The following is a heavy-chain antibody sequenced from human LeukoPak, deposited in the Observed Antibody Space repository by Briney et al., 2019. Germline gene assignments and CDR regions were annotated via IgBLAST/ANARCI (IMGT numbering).Heavy chain of an antibody. Sequence: PSETLSLTCTVSGGSISSSSYYWGWIRQPPGKGLEWIGSIYYSGSTYYNPSLKSRVTISVDTSKNQFSLKLSSVTAADMAVYYCARHVAGHFDYWGQGTLVTVSS. D-gene: IGHD2-21*01. J-gene: IGHJ4*02. CDR2: IYYSGST. CDR3: ARHVAGHFDY. V-gene: IGHV4-39*01. CDR1: GGSISSSSYY.